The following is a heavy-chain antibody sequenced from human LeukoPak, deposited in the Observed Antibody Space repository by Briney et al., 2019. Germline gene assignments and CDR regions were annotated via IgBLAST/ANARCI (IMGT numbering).Heavy chain of an antibody. CDR2: IYSCGST. CDR3: AKGGIAVAAPDAFDI. D-gene: IGHD6-19*01. CDR1: GFTVSSNY. Sequence: GGSLRLSCAASGFTVSSNYMSWVRQAPGKGLEWVSVIYSCGSTYYADSVKGRFTISRDNSKNTLYLQMNSLRAEDTAVYYCAKGGIAVAAPDAFDIWGQGTMVTVSS. J-gene: IGHJ3*02. V-gene: IGHV3-53*01.